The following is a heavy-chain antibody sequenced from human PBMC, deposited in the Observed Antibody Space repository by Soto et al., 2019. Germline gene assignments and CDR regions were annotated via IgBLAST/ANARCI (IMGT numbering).Heavy chain of an antibody. V-gene: IGHV4-31*11. CDR1: GGSFSGYY. CDR3: ARVSCSSTSCYPHF. D-gene: IGHD2-2*01. J-gene: IGHJ1*01. Sequence: SETLSLTCAVYGGSFSGYYWSWIRQHPGKGLEWIGYIYYSGSTYYNPSLKSRVTISVDTSKNQFSLELSSVTAADTAVYYCARVSCSSTSCYPHFWGQGTLVTVSS. CDR2: IYYSGST.